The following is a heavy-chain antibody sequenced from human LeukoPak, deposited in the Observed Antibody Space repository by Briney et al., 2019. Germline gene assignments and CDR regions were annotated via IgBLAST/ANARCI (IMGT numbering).Heavy chain of an antibody. D-gene: IGHD1-1*01. V-gene: IGHV1-46*01. CDR2: INPSGGST. CDR3: ASALMVTKERNAFDI. Sequence: ASVKVSCKASGYTFTGYYMHWVRQAPGQGLEWMGIINPSGGSTSYAQKFQGRVTMTRDTSTSTVYMELSSLRSEDTAVYYCASALMVTKERNAFDIWGQGTMVTVSS. J-gene: IGHJ3*02. CDR1: GYTFTGYY.